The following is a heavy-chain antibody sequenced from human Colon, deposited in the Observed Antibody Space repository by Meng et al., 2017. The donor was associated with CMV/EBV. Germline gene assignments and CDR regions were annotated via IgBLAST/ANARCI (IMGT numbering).Heavy chain of an antibody. CDR2: VYYTNGT. V-gene: IGHV4-39*07. Sequence: HLQLNESGPGPVKVQQSGTLTCTGSGDASYSNTYNWGCSGRPSPKVVQWLGEVYYTNGTYYYPSLINRVTISIEASMNQFSLLLICVIAADEAIYYCVRGVTAMVALFDYWGQGALVTVSS. J-gene: IGHJ4*02. CDR3: VRGVTAMVALFDY. D-gene: IGHD5-18*01. CDR1: GDASYSNTYN.